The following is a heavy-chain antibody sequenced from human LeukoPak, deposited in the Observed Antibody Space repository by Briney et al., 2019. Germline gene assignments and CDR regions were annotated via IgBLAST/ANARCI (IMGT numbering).Heavy chain of an antibody. V-gene: IGHV4-39*07. CDR1: GGSISSSSYY. CDR3: ARDLGGGYDSPHDAFDI. CDR2: INHSGST. Sequence: SQTLSLTCTVSGGSISSSSYYWGWIRQPPGKGLEWIGEINHSGSTNYNPSLKSRVTISVDTSKNQFSLKLSSVTAADTAVYYCARDLGGGYDSPHDAFDIWGQGTMVTVSS. J-gene: IGHJ3*02. D-gene: IGHD5-12*01.